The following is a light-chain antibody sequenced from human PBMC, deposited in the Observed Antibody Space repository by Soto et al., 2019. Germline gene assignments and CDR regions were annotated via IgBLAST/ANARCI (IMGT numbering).Light chain of an antibody. CDR1: QSVSSN. CDR3: QQYNEWPRT. Sequence: EIVFTQSPATLSVSPGERATLSCRASQSVSSNLAWYQQKPGQAPRLLIYGASTRATDIPARFSGSGSGTEFTLTISSLQSEGFAVYSCQQYNEWPRTFGQGTKVDIK. V-gene: IGKV3-15*01. CDR2: GAS. J-gene: IGKJ1*01.